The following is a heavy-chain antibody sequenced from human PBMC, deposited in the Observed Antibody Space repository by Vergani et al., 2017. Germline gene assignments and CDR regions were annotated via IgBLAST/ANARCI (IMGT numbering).Heavy chain of an antibody. CDR3: ARYQSRLSETYGMDV. CDR1: GFTFSSYS. CDR2: ISSSSSTI. V-gene: IGHV3-48*01. Sequence: EVQLVESGGGLVQPGGSLRLSCAASGFTFSSYSMNWVRQAPGKGLEWVSYISSSSSTIYYADSGKGRFTISRDNAKNSLYLQMNSLRAEDTAVYYCARYQSRLSETYGMDVWGQGTTVTVSS. D-gene: IGHD2-2*01. J-gene: IGHJ6*02.